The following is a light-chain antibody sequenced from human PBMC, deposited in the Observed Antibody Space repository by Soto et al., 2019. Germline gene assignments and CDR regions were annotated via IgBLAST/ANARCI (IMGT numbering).Light chain of an antibody. CDR3: PQYGSSLFT. CDR2: GAS. V-gene: IGKV3-20*01. J-gene: IGKJ3*01. CDR1: QSVSSSY. Sequence: EIVLTQSPGTLSLSPGERATLSCRASQSVSSSYLAWYQQKPGQAPRLLIYGASSRGTGIPGRFSGSGSGTDFTLTISRLETEDFALYYSPQYGSSLFTSGPGTKVDIK.